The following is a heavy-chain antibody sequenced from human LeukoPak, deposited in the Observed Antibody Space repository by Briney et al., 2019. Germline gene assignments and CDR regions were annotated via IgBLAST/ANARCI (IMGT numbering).Heavy chain of an antibody. CDR2: IRYDGSNK. J-gene: IGHJ4*02. D-gene: IGHD6-6*01. Sequence: SGGSLRLSCAASGFTFSNYAMHWVRQAPGKGLEWVTFIRYDGSNKYYAESVKGRFTISRDNSKNTLYLQMNSLRAEDTAVYYCAKAIHSSSSGVVDYWAREPWSPSPQ. V-gene: IGHV3-30*02. CDR1: GFTFSNYA. CDR3: AKAIHSSSSGVVDY.